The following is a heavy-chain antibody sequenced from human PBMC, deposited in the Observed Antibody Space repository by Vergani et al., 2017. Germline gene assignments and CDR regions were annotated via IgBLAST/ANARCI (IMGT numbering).Heavy chain of an antibody. Sequence: EVQLVESGGGLVKPGGSLRLSCAASGFTFSNAWMSWVRQAPGKGLEWVGRIKSKTDGGTTDYAAPVKGRFTISRDDSKNTLYLQMNSLKTEDTAVYYCARGLDTGDLQHWGQGTLVTVSS. V-gene: IGHV3-15*01. D-gene: IGHD3-10*01. J-gene: IGHJ1*01. CDR2: IKSKTDGGTT. CDR1: GFTFSNAW. CDR3: ARGLDTGDLQH.